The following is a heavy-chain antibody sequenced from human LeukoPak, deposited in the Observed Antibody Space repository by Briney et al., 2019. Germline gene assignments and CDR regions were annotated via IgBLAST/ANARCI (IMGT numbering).Heavy chain of an antibody. D-gene: IGHD3-10*01. Sequence: GGSLRLSCAASGFTFSTYWMSWVRQAPGQGLEWVANIKQDGSDKYYVDSEKGRFTISRDNAKNSLYLQMNSLRAEDTAVYYCASLMARGVIWIDSWGQGTLVTVSS. CDR3: ASLMARGVIWIDS. CDR1: GFTFSTYW. J-gene: IGHJ4*02. CDR2: IKQDGSDK. V-gene: IGHV3-7*03.